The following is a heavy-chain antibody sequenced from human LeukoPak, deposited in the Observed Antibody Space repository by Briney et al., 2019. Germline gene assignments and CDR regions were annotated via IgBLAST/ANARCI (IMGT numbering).Heavy chain of an antibody. CDR1: GFTFSDYY. V-gene: IGHV3-11*04. CDR2: ISSSGSTI. CDR3: ARANYYDSSGYYPY. Sequence: PGGSLRLSCAASGFTFSDYYMSWIRQAPGKGLEWVSHISSSGSTIYYADSVKGRFTISRDNAKNSLYLQMNSLRAEDTAVYYCARANYYDSSGYYPYWGQGTLVTVSS. J-gene: IGHJ4*02. D-gene: IGHD3-22*01.